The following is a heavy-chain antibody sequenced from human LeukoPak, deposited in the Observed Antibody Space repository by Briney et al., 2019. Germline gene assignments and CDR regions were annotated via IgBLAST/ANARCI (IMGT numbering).Heavy chain of an antibody. V-gene: IGHV3-13*01. J-gene: IGHJ4*02. CDR1: GFTFSSYD. CDR2: IGTAGEI. D-gene: IGHD5-18*01. CDR3: ASVSGYSYGLTFDY. Sequence: GGSLRLSCAASGFTFSSYDIHWVRQATGKGLEWVSGIGTAGEIYYPGSVKGRFTISRDNAKNSLYLQMNSLRAEDTALYYCASVSGYSYGLTFDYWGQGTLVTVSS.